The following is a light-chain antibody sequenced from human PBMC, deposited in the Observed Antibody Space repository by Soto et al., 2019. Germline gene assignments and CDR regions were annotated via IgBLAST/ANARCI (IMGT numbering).Light chain of an antibody. J-gene: IGLJ2*01. CDR3: VLFVGSGIWE. Sequence: QTVVTQEPSFSVSPGGTVTLTCGLSSGSVSTAYYPSWYQQTPGQAPRTLIYNTNARSSGVPDRFSGSILGNKAALTITGAQADDESDYYCVLFVGSGIWEFGGGTKLTVL. V-gene: IGLV8-61*01. CDR1: SGSVSTAYY. CDR2: NTN.